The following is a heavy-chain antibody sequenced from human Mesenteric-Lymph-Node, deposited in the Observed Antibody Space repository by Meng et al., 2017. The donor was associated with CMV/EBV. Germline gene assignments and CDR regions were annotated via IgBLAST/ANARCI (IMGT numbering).Heavy chain of an antibody. Sequence: GGSLRLSCAASGFTLSSYAMSWVRQAPGKGLEWVSLIYRLGSTYYADSVKGRFTISRNNSENTLYLQMNSLRAEDTAVYYCARGGALTTVYYGLDVWGQGTTVTVSS. CDR2: IYRLGST. CDR1: GFTLSSYA. V-gene: IGHV3-66*02. D-gene: IGHD4/OR15-4a*01. J-gene: IGHJ6*02. CDR3: ARGGALTTVYYGLDV.